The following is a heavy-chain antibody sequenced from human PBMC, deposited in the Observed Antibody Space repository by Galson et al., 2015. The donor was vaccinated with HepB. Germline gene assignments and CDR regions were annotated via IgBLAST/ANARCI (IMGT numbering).Heavy chain of an antibody. Sequence: SVKVSCKASGYTFSDYYMHWVRQAPGQGLEWMGWTHPNSGSTSYAQRFQGRVTMTSDTSTNTLYMELSSLTSEDTAVYYCVREAGAFDSWGQGTLVIVSS. J-gene: IGHJ4*02. CDR3: VREAGAFDS. V-gene: IGHV1-2*02. CDR2: THPNSGST. D-gene: IGHD6-19*01. CDR1: GYTFSDYY.